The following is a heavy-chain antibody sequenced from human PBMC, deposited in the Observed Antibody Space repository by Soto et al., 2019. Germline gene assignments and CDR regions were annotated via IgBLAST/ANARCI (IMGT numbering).Heavy chain of an antibody. CDR1: GFTLSDYY. V-gene: IGHV3-11*01. CDR2: ISSSGSII. CDR3: AREFCTANSCYSNGFDV. D-gene: IGHD3-22*01. J-gene: IGHJ3*01. Sequence: GWSLRLSCAASGFTLSDYYIFWIRQAPGKGLEWVSYISSSGSIINYADSVKGRFTISRDNAKNSLDLRMNSLTAGDTAVYYCAREFCTANSCYSNGFDVCGQGTMVTV.